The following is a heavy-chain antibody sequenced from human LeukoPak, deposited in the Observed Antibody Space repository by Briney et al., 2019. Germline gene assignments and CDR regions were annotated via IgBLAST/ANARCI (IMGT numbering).Heavy chain of an antibody. CDR2: ISGSGGST. V-gene: IGHV3-23*01. D-gene: IGHD3-22*01. J-gene: IGHJ4*02. CDR3: AKDFTMIVVVIAYFDY. Sequence: GGSLRLSCAASGFTFSSYGMHWVRQVPGKGLEWVSAISGSGGSTYYADSVKGRFTISRDNSKNTLYLQMNSLRAEDTAVYYCAKDFTMIVVVIAYFDYWGQGTLVTVSS. CDR1: GFTFSSYG.